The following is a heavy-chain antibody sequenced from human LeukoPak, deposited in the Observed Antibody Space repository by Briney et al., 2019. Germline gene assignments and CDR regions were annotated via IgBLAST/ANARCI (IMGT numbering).Heavy chain of an antibody. D-gene: IGHD1-26*01. J-gene: IGHJ3*02. CDR1: GGSISSGIW. V-gene: IGHV4-4*02. Sequence: PSETLSLTCGVSGGSISSGIWWSWVRQPPGKGLEWIGEIYHSGSTNYNPSLKSRGTISVDKSKSQFSLKLISVTAADTAIYYCARKPTTSDAFDMWGQGTMVTVSS. CDR3: ARKPTTSDAFDM. CDR2: IYHSGST.